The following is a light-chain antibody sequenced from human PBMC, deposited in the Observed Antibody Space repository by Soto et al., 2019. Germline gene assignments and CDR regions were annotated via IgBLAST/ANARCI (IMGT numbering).Light chain of an antibody. Sequence: QSVLTQPPSVSAAPGQKVTISCSGSSSNIENNYVSWYQQLPGAAPKLLIYDNAERPSGIPDRFSGSKSDTSATLAITGLQTGDEGNYFCGTWDGSLSAGVFGGGTKLTVL. J-gene: IGLJ2*01. CDR2: DNA. CDR1: SSNIENNY. V-gene: IGLV1-51*01. CDR3: GTWDGSLSAGV.